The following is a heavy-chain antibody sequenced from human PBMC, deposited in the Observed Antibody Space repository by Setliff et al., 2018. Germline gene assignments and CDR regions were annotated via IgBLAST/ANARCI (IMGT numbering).Heavy chain of an antibody. V-gene: IGHV1-69*05. D-gene: IGHD3-22*01. J-gene: IGHJ6*03. CDR1: GGTFSSYG. Sequence: SVKVSCKASGGTFSSYGISWVRQAPGQGLEWMGGTIPIFGTTNYAQKFQGRVTIITDESTSTAYMELSSLTSADTAVYYRAREGVDSRSSTDYRYYMDVWGKGTTVTVSS. CDR2: TIPIFGTT. CDR3: AREGVDSRSSTDYRYYMDV.